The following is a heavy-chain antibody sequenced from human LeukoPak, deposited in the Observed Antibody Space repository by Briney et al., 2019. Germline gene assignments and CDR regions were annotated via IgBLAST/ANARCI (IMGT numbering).Heavy chain of an antibody. CDR1: GFTVSSNY. D-gene: IGHD6-13*01. Sequence: GGSLRLSCAASGFTVSSNYMSWVRQAPGKGLEWVSVIYSGGSTYYADSVKGRFTISRDNSKNTLHLQMNSLRAEDTAVYYCARGSSPPAVYFDYWGQGTLVTVSS. CDR3: ARGSSPPAVYFDY. J-gene: IGHJ4*02. CDR2: IYSGGST. V-gene: IGHV3-53*01.